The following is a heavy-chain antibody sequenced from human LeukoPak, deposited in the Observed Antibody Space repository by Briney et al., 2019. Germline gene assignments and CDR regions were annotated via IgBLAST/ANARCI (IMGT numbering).Heavy chain of an antibody. D-gene: IGHD3-3*01. CDR2: IYSGGSR. Sequence: GGSLRLSCAASGFTVSSNYMSWVRQAPGKGLEWVSVIYSGGSRYYADSVKGRFTISRDNSKNTLYLQMNSLRAEDTAVYYCARALSDFWSGSLTTFDYWGQGTLVTVSS. CDR3: ARALSDFWSGSLTTFDY. CDR1: GFTVSSNY. J-gene: IGHJ4*02. V-gene: IGHV3-66*02.